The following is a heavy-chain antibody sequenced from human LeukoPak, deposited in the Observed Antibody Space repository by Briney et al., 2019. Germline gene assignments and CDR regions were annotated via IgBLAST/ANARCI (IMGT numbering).Heavy chain of an antibody. V-gene: IGHV3-21*01. Sequence: GGSLRLSCAASGFTFSSYSMNWVRQAPGKGLEWVSSISSSSSYIYYADSVKGRSTISRDNAKNSLYLQMNSLRAEDTAVYYCTRSSTDVRGVYLIDYWGQGTLVTVSS. J-gene: IGHJ4*02. D-gene: IGHD3-10*01. CDR2: ISSSSSYI. CDR1: GFTFSSYS. CDR3: TRSSTDVRGVYLIDY.